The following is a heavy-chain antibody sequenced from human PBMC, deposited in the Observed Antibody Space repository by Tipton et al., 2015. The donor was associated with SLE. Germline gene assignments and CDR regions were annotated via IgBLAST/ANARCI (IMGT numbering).Heavy chain of an antibody. CDR3: ARGWTEVGATPSPYVY. CDR2: IIPIFGTA. V-gene: IGHV1-69*05. J-gene: IGHJ4*02. D-gene: IGHD1-26*01. Sequence: QLVQSGAEVKKPGFSVKVSCKASGGTFSSYTINWVRQAPGQGLEWMGGIIPIFGTANYAQKFQDRVTITTDESTSTAYMELSSLRSEDTAVYYCARGWTEVGATPSPYVYWGQGTLVTVSS. CDR1: GGTFSSYT.